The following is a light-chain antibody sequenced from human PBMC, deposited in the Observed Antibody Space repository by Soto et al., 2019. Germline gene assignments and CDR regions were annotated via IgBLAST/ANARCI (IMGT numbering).Light chain of an antibody. CDR2: AAS. CDR3: QQANSFPFT. J-gene: IGKJ4*01. CDR1: QGISGW. Sequence: DIQMTQSPSSVSASVGDRVTISCRASQGISGWLAWYQQKPGKATNLLIYAASSLQSGVPPRFSGSGSGTDFTLTISSLQPEDFATYYCQQANSFPFTFGGGTKVEIK. V-gene: IGKV1-12*01.